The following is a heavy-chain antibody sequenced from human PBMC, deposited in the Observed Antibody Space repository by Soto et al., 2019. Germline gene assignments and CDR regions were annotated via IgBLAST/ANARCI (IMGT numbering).Heavy chain of an antibody. CDR3: ARSVAVPGAHIDY. CDR1: GGSISGSY. CDR2: VYYTGST. Sequence: NPSETLSLTCSVSGGSISGSYWSWIRQSPGKGLEWLGYVYYTGSTNYSPSLRSRVSISVDTSKNEFSLRLSSVTAADTAVYSCARSVAVPGAHIDYWGQGTQVTVSS. V-gene: IGHV4-59*01. D-gene: IGHD6-19*01. J-gene: IGHJ4*02.